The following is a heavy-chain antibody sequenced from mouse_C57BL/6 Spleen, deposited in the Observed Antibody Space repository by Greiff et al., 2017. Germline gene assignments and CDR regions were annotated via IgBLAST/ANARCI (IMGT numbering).Heavy chain of an antibody. CDR2: IYPGDGDT. CDR1: GYAFSSSW. Sequence: QVQLQQSGPELVKPGASVKISCKASGYAFSSSWMNWVKQRPGKGLEWIGRIYPGDGDTNYNGKFKGKATLTADKSSSTAYIQLSSLTSEDSAVYFCARGTVVAPFDYWGQGTTLTVSS. J-gene: IGHJ2*01. CDR3: ARGTVVAPFDY. V-gene: IGHV1-82*01. D-gene: IGHD1-1*01.